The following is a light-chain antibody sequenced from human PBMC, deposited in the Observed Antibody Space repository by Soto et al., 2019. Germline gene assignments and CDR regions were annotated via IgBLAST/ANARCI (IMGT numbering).Light chain of an antibody. CDR2: GAS. V-gene: IGKV3-20*01. CDR3: QQYGGSPPYT. J-gene: IGKJ2*01. CDR1: QSISSNY. Sequence: VLTQSPGTLSLSPGERATISCRASQSISSNYLAWYQHKPGQAPRLLIYGASSRATGIPHRFSGSGSGIDFTLTISRLEPEDCGVFYCQQYGGSPPYTFGQGTRLEIK.